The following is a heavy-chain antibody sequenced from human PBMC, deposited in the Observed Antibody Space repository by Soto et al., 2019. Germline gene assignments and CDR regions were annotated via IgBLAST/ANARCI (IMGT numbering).Heavy chain of an antibody. J-gene: IGHJ5*02. CDR1: GYTFTGYY. D-gene: IGHD6-6*01. CDR2: INPNSGGT. CDR3: ARGIAARPNWFDP. Sequence: QVQLVQSGAEVKKPGASVKVSCKASGYTFTGYYMYWVRQAPGQGLEWMGWINPNSGGTKYAQKFQGWFTMTRDTSISTAYMELSRLRSDDTAVYYCARGIAARPNWFDPWGQGTLVTVSS. V-gene: IGHV1-2*04.